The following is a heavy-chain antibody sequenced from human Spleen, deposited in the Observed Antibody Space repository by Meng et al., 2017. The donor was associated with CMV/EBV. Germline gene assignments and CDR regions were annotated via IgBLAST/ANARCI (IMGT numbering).Heavy chain of an antibody. CDR3: ARDQDSDTTAPPQGAFDV. Sequence: GGSLRLSCAASGFTFSKYPMHWVRQAPGKGLEWVAAVLNDGSNKWYAGSVKGRFTISRDISKNMVYLQMNSLRIDDTATYYCARDQDSDTTAPPQGAFDVWGQGTVVTVSS. J-gene: IGHJ3*01. CDR2: VLNDGSNK. D-gene: IGHD2/OR15-2a*01. V-gene: IGHV3-30-3*01. CDR1: GFTFSKYP.